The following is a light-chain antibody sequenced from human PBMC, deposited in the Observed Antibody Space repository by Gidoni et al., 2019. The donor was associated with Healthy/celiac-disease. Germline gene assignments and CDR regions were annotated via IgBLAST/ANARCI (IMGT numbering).Light chain of an antibody. CDR3: AAWDDSLSGSLM. J-gene: IGLJ3*02. Sequence: QSVLTQPPSASGTPGQRVTISCSGSSSNIGSNYVYWYQQLPGTAPKLLIYRNNQRPSGVPDRFSGSKSGTSASLAISGLRSEDEADYYCAAWDDSLSGSLMFGGGTKLTVL. CDR1: SSNIGSNY. V-gene: IGLV1-47*01. CDR2: RNN.